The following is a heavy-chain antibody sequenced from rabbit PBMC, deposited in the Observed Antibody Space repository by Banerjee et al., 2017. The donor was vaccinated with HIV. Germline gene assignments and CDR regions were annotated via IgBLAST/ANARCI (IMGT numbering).Heavy chain of an antibody. D-gene: IGHD7-1*01. CDR2: IYTGSSGKI. J-gene: IGHJ4*01. CDR1: GFDFSSSYW. V-gene: IGHV1S45*01. CDR3: ARRNTGTGVGYVSL. Sequence: QEQLEESGGDLVKPEGSLTLTCTASGFDFSSSYWICWVRQAPGKGLEWIGCIYTGSSGKIYYASWAKGRFTISRTSSTTVTLQMTSLTAADTATYFCARRNTGTGVGYVSLWGPGTLVTVS.